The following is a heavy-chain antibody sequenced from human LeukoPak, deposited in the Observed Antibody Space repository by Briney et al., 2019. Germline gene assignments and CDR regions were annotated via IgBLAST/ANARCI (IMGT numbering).Heavy chain of an antibody. Sequence: PGGSLRLSCAASGFTFSSCAMHWVRQAPGEGLEWVAVISYDGNNKYYADSVKGRFTISRDNSKNTLYLQMNSLRAEDTAVYYCASCRGPCYSGQYYFDYWGQGTLVTVSS. CDR1: GFTFSSCA. J-gene: IGHJ4*02. D-gene: IGHD2-15*01. V-gene: IGHV3-30*04. CDR3: ASCRGPCYSGQYYFDY. CDR2: ISYDGNNK.